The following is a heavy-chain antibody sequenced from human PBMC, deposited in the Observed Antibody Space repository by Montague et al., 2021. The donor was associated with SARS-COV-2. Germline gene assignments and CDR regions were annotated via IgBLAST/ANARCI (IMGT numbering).Heavy chain of an antibody. V-gene: IGHV4-39*01. Sequence: SETLSLTCTVSGGSISSSSYYWGWIRQPPGKGLEWIGSIYYSGSTYYNPSLKSRVTISVDTSKNQFSLKLSSVTAADTAVYYCARPLNWYSYGSGSYCSWFDPWGQGTLVTVSS. CDR1: GGSISSSSYY. D-gene: IGHD3-10*01. CDR3: ARPLNWYSYGSGSYCSWFDP. CDR2: IYYSGST. J-gene: IGHJ5*02.